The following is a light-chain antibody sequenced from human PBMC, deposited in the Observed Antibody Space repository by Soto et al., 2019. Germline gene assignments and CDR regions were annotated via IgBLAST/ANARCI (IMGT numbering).Light chain of an antibody. V-gene: IGKV3-11*01. CDR2: DAS. J-gene: IGKJ4*01. CDR1: QSVSSH. CDR3: QRRANWPIT. Sequence: EVVLTQSPATLSLSPGERATLSCRASQSVSSHLAWYQQKPGQAPSLLIYDASNRATGIPARFSGSGSGTDFTLTIISLEPEEFAVYYCQRRANWPITFGGGNKVEIK.